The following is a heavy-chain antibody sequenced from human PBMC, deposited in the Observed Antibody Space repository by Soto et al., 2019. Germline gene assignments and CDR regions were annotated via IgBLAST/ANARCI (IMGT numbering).Heavy chain of an antibody. CDR3: ARGRITMVRGRDWFDP. J-gene: IGHJ5*02. Sequence: QVQLQQWGAGLLKPSETLSLTCAVYGGSFSGYYWSWIRQPPGKGLEWIGGINHSGSTNYNPSLKSRVTISVDTSKNQFSLKLSSVTAADTAVYYCARGRITMVRGRDWFDPWGQGTLVTVSS. CDR1: GGSFSGYY. V-gene: IGHV4-34*01. CDR2: INHSGST. D-gene: IGHD3-10*01.